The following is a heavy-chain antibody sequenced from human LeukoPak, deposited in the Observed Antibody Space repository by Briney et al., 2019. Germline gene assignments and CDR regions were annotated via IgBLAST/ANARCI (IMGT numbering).Heavy chain of an antibody. Sequence: GGSLRLSCAASGFTFSSYWMHWVRQAPGKGLVWVSRISSDGSSTSYADSVEGRFTISRDNAKNSLYLQMNSLRDEDTALYYCAKDITGGRSSPYFDSWGQGTLVTVSS. J-gene: IGHJ4*02. CDR2: ISSDGSST. CDR3: AKDITGGRSSPYFDS. D-gene: IGHD1-14*01. CDR1: GFTFSSYW. V-gene: IGHV3-74*01.